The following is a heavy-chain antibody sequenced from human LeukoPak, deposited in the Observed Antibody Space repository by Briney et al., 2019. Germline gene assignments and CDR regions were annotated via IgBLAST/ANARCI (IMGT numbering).Heavy chain of an antibody. CDR2: ISSSSSYI. CDR3: ARDFGGSSWYSFHYYYYYGMDV. V-gene: IGHV3-21*01. Sequence: GGSLRLSCAASGFTFSSYSMNWVRQAPEKGLEWVSSISSSSSYIYYADSVKGRFTTSRDNAKNSLYLQMNSLRAEDTAVYYCARDFGGSSWYSFHYYYYYGMDVWGQGTTVTVSS. CDR1: GFTFSSYS. D-gene: IGHD6-13*01. J-gene: IGHJ6*02.